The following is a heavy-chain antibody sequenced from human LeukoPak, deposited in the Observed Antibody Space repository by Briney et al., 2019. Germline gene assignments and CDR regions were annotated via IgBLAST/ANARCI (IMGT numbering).Heavy chain of an antibody. CDR2: VYYSGST. D-gene: IGHD3-10*01. V-gene: IGHV4-39*01. Sequence: SETLSLTCTVSGGSISSIIYYWGWIRQPPGKGLEWIGTVYYSGSTYYNLSLKSRVTISVDTSRNQFSLKLSSVTAADTAVYYCARHSRSVDYGSGSYTWDYWGQGTLVTVSS. CDR3: ARHSRSVDYGSGSYTWDY. J-gene: IGHJ4*02. CDR1: GGSISSIIYY.